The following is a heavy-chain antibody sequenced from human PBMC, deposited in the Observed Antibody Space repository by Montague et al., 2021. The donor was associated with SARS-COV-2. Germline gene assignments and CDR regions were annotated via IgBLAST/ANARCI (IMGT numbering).Heavy chain of an antibody. CDR3: ARADAGAWYFDL. V-gene: IGHV4-39*01. D-gene: IGHD1-1*01. Sequence: SETLSLTCTVSGGSISSSSYYWGWIRQPPGKGPEWIGSIYYSGTTFYNPSLRSRVTMTVDTSKNQFSLRLSSVTAADTAVFYCARADAGAWYFDLWGRGTLVTVSS. CDR1: GGSISSSSYY. CDR2: IYYSGTT. J-gene: IGHJ2*01.